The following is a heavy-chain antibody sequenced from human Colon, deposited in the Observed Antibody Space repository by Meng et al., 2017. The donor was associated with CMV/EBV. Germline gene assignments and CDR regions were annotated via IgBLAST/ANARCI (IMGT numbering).Heavy chain of an antibody. V-gene: IGHV4-39*07. CDR2: VAHSANM. CDR3: ARGQDSAKVHH. D-gene: IGHD1-26*01. Sequence: LQLQGSGPGLVKPSETLSLTCTLSGASISSFSYWNWIRQPPGKGLEWIASVAHSANMYYNTSLQSRVTMSFDTSKNQFSLRLYSVTAADTAVYYCARGQDSAKVHHWGQGTLVTVSS. J-gene: IGHJ1*01. CDR1: GASISSFSY.